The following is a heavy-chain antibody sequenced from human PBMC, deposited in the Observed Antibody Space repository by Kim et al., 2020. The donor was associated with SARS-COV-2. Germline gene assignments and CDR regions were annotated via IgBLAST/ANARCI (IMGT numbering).Heavy chain of an antibody. CDR2: ISAYNGNT. CDR1: GYTFTSYG. D-gene: IGHD2-21*02. V-gene: IGHV1-18*01. J-gene: IGHJ6*02. Sequence: ASVKVSCKASGYTFTSYGISWVRQAPGQGLEWMGWISAYNGNTNYAQKLQGRVTMTTDTSTSTAYMELRSLRSDDTAVYYCARGFDCGGDCSHTYYYYGMDVWGQATTVTVSS. CDR3: ARGFDCGGDCSHTYYYYGMDV.